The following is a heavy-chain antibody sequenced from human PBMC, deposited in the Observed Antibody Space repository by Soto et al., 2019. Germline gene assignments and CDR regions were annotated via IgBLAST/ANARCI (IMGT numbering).Heavy chain of an antibody. CDR1: GFTFSDYY. CDR2: ISSSSSTI. V-gene: IGHV3-11*01. Sequence: GGSLRLSCAASGFTFSDYYMSWIRQAPGKGLEWVSYISSSSSTIYYADSVKGRFTISRDNAKNSLYLQMNSLRAEDPAVYYCAIIGRGYYYDSSGYYWGQGTLVTVSA. CDR3: AIIGRGYYYDSSGYY. D-gene: IGHD3-22*01. J-gene: IGHJ4*02.